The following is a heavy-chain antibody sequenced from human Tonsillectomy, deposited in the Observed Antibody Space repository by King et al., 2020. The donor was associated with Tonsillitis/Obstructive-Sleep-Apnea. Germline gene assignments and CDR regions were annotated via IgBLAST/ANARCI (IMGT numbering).Heavy chain of an antibody. V-gene: IGHV3-48*03. CDR2: ISSSGDTI. J-gene: IGHJ6*03. D-gene: IGHD3-3*01. Sequence: VQLVESGGGLVQPGGSLRLSCAASGFTFSSYEMNWVRQAPGKGLEWLSYISSSGDTIYYADSVKGRFTISRDNAKNSLYLQMNSLRADDTAVYYCARVGYDFWSGYYTYYMDVWGKGTTVTVSS. CDR3: ARVGYDFWSGYYTYYMDV. CDR1: GFTFSSYE.